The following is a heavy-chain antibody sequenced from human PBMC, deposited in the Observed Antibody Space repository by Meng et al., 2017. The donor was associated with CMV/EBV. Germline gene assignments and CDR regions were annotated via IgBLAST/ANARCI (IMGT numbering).Heavy chain of an antibody. CDR3: TTESRYDFWGLGYCSGSSCYTADFDY. J-gene: IGHJ4*02. V-gene: IGHV3-15*01. D-gene: IGHD2-15*01. Sequence: GESLKISCAASGFTFSNAWMSWVRQAPGKGLEWVGRIKSKTDGGTTDYAAPVKGRFTISRDDSKNTLYLKMNSMKTADPAVYYCTTESRYDFWGLGYCSGSSCYTADFDYWGQGTLVTVSS. CDR1: GFTFSNAW. CDR2: IKSKTDGGTT.